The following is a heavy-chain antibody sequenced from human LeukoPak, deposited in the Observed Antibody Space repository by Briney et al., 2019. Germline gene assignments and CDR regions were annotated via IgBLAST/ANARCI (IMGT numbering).Heavy chain of an antibody. CDR2: ISGYNGNT. CDR3: ARDRIVAADYYYMDV. D-gene: IGHD6-13*01. Sequence: ASVKVSCKASGYTFTGYGISWVRQAPGQGLEWMGWISGYNGNTKNAQKFQGRVTMTTDTSTSTAYMELRSLRSDDTAVYYCARDRIVAADYYYMDVWGKGTTVTVSS. CDR1: GYTFTGYG. J-gene: IGHJ6*03. V-gene: IGHV1-18*01.